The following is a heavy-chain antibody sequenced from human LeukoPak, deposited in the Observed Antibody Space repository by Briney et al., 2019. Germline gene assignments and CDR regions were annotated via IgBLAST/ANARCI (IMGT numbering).Heavy chain of an antibody. V-gene: IGHV3-48*01. CDR3: AREGYSSSWYVVGANYYYYGMDV. CDR1: GFTSSSDS. D-gene: IGHD6-13*01. J-gene: IGHJ6*02. Sequence: GSLRLSWAASGFTSSSDSMNWVRQPPGKGLEWVSYISSSSSTIYYADSVKGRFTISRDNAKNSLYLQMNTLRAEDKAVYYCAREGYSSSWYVVGANYYYYGMDVWGQGTTVTVSS. CDR2: ISSSSSTI.